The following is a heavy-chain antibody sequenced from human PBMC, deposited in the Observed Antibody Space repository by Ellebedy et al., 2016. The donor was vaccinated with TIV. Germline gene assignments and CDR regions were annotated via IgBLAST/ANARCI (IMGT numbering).Heavy chain of an antibody. CDR3: VRETVAVPAGDAFDM. J-gene: IGHJ3*02. D-gene: IGHD2-2*01. CDR2: IKYDEIEK. V-gene: IGHV3-7*04. Sequence: PGGSLRLSCAASGFTFSNFWMGWIRQAPGKGPEYVAHIKYDEIEKYHAYSGKGRFTISRDNARNSLYLQMNSLRVDDTAVYYCVRETVAVPAGDAFDMWGQGTVVTVSS. CDR1: GFTFSNFW.